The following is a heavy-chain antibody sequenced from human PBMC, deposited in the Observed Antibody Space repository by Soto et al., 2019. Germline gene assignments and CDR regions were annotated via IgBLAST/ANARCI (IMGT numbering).Heavy chain of an antibody. V-gene: IGHV4-59*01. CDR2: IYYSRST. CDR3: ARGARPASYYDFWSGYEAYYYYYGMDV. CDR1: GGSISSYY. D-gene: IGHD3-3*01. J-gene: IGHJ6*02. Sequence: PSETLSLTCTVSGGSISSYYWSWIRQPPGKGLEWIGYIYYSRSTNYNPSLKSRVNISVDTSKNQFSLKLSSVTAADTAVYYCARGARPASYYDFWSGYEAYYYYYGMDVWGQGTTVTVSS.